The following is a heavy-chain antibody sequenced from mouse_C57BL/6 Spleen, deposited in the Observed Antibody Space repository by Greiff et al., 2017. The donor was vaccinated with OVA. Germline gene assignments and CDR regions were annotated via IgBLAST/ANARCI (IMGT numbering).Heavy chain of an antibody. V-gene: IGHV1-82*01. J-gene: IGHJ4*01. CDR2: IYPGDGDT. CDR3: AREIYDDDGMGMDY. CDR1: GYAFSSSW. D-gene: IGHD2-4*01. Sequence: VQLQQSGPELVKPGASVKISCKASGYAFSSSWMNWVKQRPGKGLEWIGRIYPGDGDTNYNGKFKGKATLTADKSSSTAYMQLSSLTSEDSAVYCCAREIYDDDGMGMDYWGQGTSVTVSS.